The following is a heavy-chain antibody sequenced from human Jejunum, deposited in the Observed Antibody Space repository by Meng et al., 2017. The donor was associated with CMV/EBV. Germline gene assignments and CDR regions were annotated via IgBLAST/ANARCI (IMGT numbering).Heavy chain of an antibody. J-gene: IGHJ5*02. CDR1: GGSMNSYY. CDR2: IYSSGIT. CDR3: ARDVQTSLFRSTLGMGWFDP. Sequence: QVAVREAGPGLVKPSETLSLTCTVSGGSMNSYYWTWIRQPAGKGLEWIGHIYSSGITNYNPSLKSRVIMSLDTSKNQFSLKLSSVTAADTALYYCARDVQTSLFRSTLGMGWFDPWGQGTLVTVSS. D-gene: IGHD3-3*01. V-gene: IGHV4-4*07.